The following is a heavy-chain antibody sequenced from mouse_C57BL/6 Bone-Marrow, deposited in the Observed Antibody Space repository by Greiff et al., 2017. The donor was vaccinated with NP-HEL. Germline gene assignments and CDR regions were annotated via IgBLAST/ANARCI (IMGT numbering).Heavy chain of an antibody. Sequence: DVKLQESGAELVKPGASVKLSCTASGFNIKDYYMHWVKQRTEQGLEWIGRIDPEDGETKYAPKFQGKATITADTSSNTAYLQLSSLTSEDTAVYYCAREHWDERGAWFAYWGQGTLVTVSA. D-gene: IGHD4-1*01. CDR1: GFNIKDYY. V-gene: IGHV14-2*01. CDR3: AREHWDERGAWFAY. CDR2: IDPEDGET. J-gene: IGHJ3*01.